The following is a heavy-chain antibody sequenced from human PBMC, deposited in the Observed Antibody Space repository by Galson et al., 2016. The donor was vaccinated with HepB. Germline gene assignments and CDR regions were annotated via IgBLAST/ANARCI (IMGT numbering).Heavy chain of an antibody. J-gene: IGHJ4*02. CDR1: GFTFSSYA. CDR3: VKGVSNVPYAGGADY. Sequence: SLRLSCAASGFTFSSYAMHWVRQAPGKGLEWVAVISYDGSNKYYADSVKGRFTISRDNSKNTLYLQMSSLRAEDTAVYYCVKGVSNVPYAGGADYWGQGTLVTVSS. D-gene: IGHD2-8*02. CDR2: ISYDGSNK. V-gene: IGHV3-30*14.